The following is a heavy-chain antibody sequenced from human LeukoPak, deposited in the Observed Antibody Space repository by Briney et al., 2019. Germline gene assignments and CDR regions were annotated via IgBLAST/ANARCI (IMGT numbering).Heavy chain of an antibody. CDR2: IYSGGST. J-gene: IGHJ4*02. V-gene: IGHV3-53*04. Sequence: GGSLRLPCAASGFTFSNYAMSWVRQAPGKGLEWVSVIYSGGSTYYADSVKGRFTISRHNSKNTLYLQMNSLRAEDTAVYYCARGRGKAGFDYWGQGTLVTVSS. CDR1: GFTFSNYA. D-gene: IGHD6-13*01. CDR3: ARGRGKAGFDY.